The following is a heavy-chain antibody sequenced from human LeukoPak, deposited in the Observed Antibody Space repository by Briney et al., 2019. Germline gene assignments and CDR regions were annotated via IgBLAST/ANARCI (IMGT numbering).Heavy chain of an antibody. CDR3: ARVVGATRGYYYYYGMDV. D-gene: IGHD1-26*01. J-gene: IGHJ6*02. Sequence: GGSLRLSCAASGLTFSSYWMHWVRQAPGKGLVWVSRINSDGSSTSYADSVKGRFTISRDNAKNTLYLQMNSLRAEDTAVYYCARVVGATRGYYYYYGMDVWGQGTTVTVSS. V-gene: IGHV3-74*01. CDR1: GLTFSSYW. CDR2: INSDGSST.